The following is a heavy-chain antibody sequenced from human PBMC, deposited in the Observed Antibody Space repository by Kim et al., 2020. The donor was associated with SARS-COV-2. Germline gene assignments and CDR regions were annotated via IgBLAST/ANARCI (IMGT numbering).Heavy chain of an antibody. Sequence: SETLSLTCTVSGGSISSSSYYWGWIRQPPGKGLEWIGSIYYSGSTYYNPSLKSRVTISVDTSKNQFSLKLSSVTAADTAVYYCARERLLWFGELYYYYYYYGMDVWGQGTTVTVSS. D-gene: IGHD3-10*01. V-gene: IGHV4-39*02. J-gene: IGHJ6*02. CDR1: GGSISSSSYY. CDR3: ARERLLWFGELYYYYYYYGMDV. CDR2: IYYSGST.